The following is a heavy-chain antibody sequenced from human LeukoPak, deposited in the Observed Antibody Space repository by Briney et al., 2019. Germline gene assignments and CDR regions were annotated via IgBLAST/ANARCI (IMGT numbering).Heavy chain of an antibody. D-gene: IGHD5-12*01. J-gene: IGHJ4*02. CDR3: ARGPSGYHNT. V-gene: IGHV3-23*01. Sequence: GGSLRLSCAASGFTFSSYGMSWVRQAPGKGLEWVSAISGSGGSTYYADSVKGRFTISRDNAKNSLYLQMNSLRAEDTAVYYCARGPSGYHNTGGQGTLVTVSS. CDR1: GFTFSSYG. CDR2: ISGSGGST.